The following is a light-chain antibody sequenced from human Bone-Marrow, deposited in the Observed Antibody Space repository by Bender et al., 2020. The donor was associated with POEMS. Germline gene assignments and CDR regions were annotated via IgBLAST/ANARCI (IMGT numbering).Light chain of an antibody. J-gene: IGLJ2*01. Sequence: SSELTQDPAVSVALGQTVTITCQGDSLRRFYVTWYQQKPRQAPILVMHLKNSRPPGIPDRFSASTSGNTASLTITGAQAEDEADFYCSSRDSSGRHLLFGGGTRLTVL. CDR2: LKN. V-gene: IGLV3-19*01. CDR1: SLRRFY. CDR3: SSRDSSGRHLL.